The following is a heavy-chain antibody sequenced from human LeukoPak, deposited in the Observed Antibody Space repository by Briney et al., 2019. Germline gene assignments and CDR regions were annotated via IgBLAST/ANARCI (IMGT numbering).Heavy chain of an antibody. CDR2: ISAYNGNT. Sequence: ASVKDSCKASGYTFTSYGISWVRQAPGQGLEWMGWISAYNGNTNYAQKLQGRVTMTTDTSTSTAYMELRSLRSDDTAVYYCARVGVTVTTRGWFDPWGQGTLVTVSS. V-gene: IGHV1-18*01. J-gene: IGHJ5*02. D-gene: IGHD4-17*01. CDR1: GYTFTSYG. CDR3: ARVGVTVTTRGWFDP.